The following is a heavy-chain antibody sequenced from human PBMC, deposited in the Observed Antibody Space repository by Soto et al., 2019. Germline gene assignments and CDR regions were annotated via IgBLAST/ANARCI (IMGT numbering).Heavy chain of an antibody. J-gene: IGHJ4*02. CDR1: GFSLSTSGVG. CDR2: IYWDDDK. V-gene: IGHV2-5*02. D-gene: IGHD3-22*01. Sequence: QITLKESGPTLVKPTQTLTLTCTFSGFSLSTSGVGVGWIRQPPGKALEWLALIYWDDDKRYSPSLKSRLTINQXTPLNXXVLTMTNMDPVDTATYYCAHSYDSSGYLLEYYFDYWGQGTLVTVSS. CDR3: AHSYDSSGYLLEYYFDY.